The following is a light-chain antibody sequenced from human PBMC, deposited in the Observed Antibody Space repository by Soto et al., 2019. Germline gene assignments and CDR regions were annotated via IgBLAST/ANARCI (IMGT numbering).Light chain of an antibody. CDR3: QKYGSSPSIT. V-gene: IGKV1-9*01. J-gene: IGKJ5*01. Sequence: IQLTQSPSSLSASVGDSVTFTCRASQAISNYLAWYQQKPGRAPKVLIYTASTLQSGVPSRFSGSGSGTDFTLTISSLEPEDFAVYYCQKYGSSPSITFGQGTRLEN. CDR1: QAISNY. CDR2: TAS.